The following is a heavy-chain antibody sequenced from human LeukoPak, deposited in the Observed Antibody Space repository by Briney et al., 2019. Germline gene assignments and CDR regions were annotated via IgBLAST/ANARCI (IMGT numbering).Heavy chain of an antibody. CDR1: GFTFDDYA. Sequence: GRSLRLSCAASGFTFDDYAMHWVRQAPGKGLEWVSAISGSGGSTYYADSVKGRFTISRDNSKNTLYLQMNSLRAEDTAVYYCAKDPTTTVTTDFQHWGQGTLVTVSS. CDR3: AKDPTTTVTTDFQH. D-gene: IGHD4-17*01. V-gene: IGHV3-23*01. CDR2: ISGSGGST. J-gene: IGHJ1*01.